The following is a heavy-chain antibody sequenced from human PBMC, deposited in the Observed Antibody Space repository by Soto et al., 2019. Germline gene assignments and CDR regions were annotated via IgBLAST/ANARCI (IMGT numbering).Heavy chain of an antibody. CDR1: GYTFTSYY. CDR3: AKSLWNDYIWGSYDY. V-gene: IGHV1-46*03. CDR2: INPSGGST. J-gene: IGHJ4*02. D-gene: IGHD3-16*01. Sequence: GASVKVSCKASGYTFTSYYMHWVRQAPGQGLEWMGIINPSGGSTSYAQKFQGRVTMTRDTSTSTVYMELSSLRSEDTAVYYCAKSLWNDYIWGSYDYWGQGTLVTVSS.